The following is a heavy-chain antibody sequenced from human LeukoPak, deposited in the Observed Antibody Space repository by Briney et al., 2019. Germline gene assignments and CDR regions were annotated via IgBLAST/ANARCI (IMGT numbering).Heavy chain of an antibody. CDR3: AKVLQDRSMNMHFDY. CDR1: GFTLTNYA. D-gene: IGHD5-18*01. Sequence: GGSLRLSCAASGFTLTNYAMTWVRQAPGEGLEWVSALSDSGASTYYADSVKGRFTVSRDSSKNTLNLQMNSLRAEDTAVYYCAKVLQDRSMNMHFDYWGPGTQVTVSS. J-gene: IGHJ4*02. V-gene: IGHV3-23*01. CDR2: LSDSGAST.